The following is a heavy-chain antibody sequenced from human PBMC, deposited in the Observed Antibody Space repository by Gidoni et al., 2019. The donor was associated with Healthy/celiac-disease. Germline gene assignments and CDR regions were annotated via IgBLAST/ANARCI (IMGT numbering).Heavy chain of an antibody. CDR2: IDHSGRT. CDR1: GYSISSGYY. D-gene: IGHD3-22*01. CDR3: ARVGITMSKGYFDL. V-gene: IGHV4-38-2*01. Sequence: QVQLQESGPGLVKPSETLSLTCAASGYSISSGYYWGWIRQPPGKGLEWIGSIDHSGRTYYNPSLKSRVTISVDTSKNQFSLKLSSVTAADTAVYYCARVGITMSKGYFDLWGRGTLVTVSS. J-gene: IGHJ2*01.